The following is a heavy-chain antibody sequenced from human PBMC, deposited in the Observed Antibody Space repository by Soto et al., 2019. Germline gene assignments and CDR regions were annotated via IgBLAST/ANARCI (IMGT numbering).Heavy chain of an antibody. Sequence: GGSLRLSCAASGFTFSSYWMHWVRQAPGKGLVWVSRINSDGSSTSYADSVKGRFTISRDNAKNTLYLQMNSLRAEDTAVYYCARPARAEQQLALSWFDPWGQGTLVTSPQ. CDR1: GFTFSSYW. CDR3: ARPARAEQQLALSWFDP. J-gene: IGHJ5*02. D-gene: IGHD6-13*01. CDR2: INSDGSST. V-gene: IGHV3-74*01.